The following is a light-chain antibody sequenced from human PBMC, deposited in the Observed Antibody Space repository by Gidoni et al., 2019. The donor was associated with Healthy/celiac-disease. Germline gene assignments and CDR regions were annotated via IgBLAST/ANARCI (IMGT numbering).Light chain of an antibody. V-gene: IGKV3-20*01. CDR1: QSVSSSY. CDR2: GAS. Sequence: EIVFTQYPGTLSLSPGERAILSCRASQSVSSSYLAWYQQKPGQPPRLLIYGASSSATGIPDRFSGSGSGTDFTLTISRLEPEDFAVYYCQQYGSSPPWTFGQGTKVEIK. CDR3: QQYGSSPPWT. J-gene: IGKJ1*01.